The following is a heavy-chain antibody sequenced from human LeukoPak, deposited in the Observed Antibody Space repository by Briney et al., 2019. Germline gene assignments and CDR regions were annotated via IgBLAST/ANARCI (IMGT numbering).Heavy chain of an antibody. V-gene: IGHV4-59*01. D-gene: IGHD3-22*01. CDR1: GGSISSYY. J-gene: IGHJ4*02. Sequence: PSETLSLTCTVSGGSISSYYWSWIRQPPGKGLEWIGYIYYSGSTNYNPSLKSRVTISVDTSKNQFSLKLSSVTAADTAVYYCARERYYYDSSGYYRAFVYWGQGTLVTASS. CDR2: IYYSGST. CDR3: ARERYYYDSSGYYRAFVY.